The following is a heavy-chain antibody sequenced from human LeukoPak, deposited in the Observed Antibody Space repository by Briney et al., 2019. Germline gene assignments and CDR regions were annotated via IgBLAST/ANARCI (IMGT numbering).Heavy chain of an antibody. CDR2: IIPIFGTP. CDR1: GGTFSSYA. D-gene: IGHD5-18*01. V-gene: IGHV1-69*06. J-gene: IGHJ4*02. Sequence: SVKVSCKASGGTFSSYAISWVRQAPGQGLEWMGGIIPIFGTPNYAQNFQDRVTITADKSTSTAYMELSSLTSEDTAVYYCARAAMAAYYLPYWGQGTLVTVSS. CDR3: ARAAMAAYYLPY.